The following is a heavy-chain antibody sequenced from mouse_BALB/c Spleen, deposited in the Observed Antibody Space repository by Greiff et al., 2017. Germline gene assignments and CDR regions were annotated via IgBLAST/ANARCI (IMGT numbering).Heavy chain of an antibody. J-gene: IGHJ4*01. V-gene: IGHV5-17*02. Sequence: EVKLVESGGGLVQPGGSRKLSCAASGFTFSSFGMHWVRQAPEKGLEWVAYISSGSSTIYYADTVKGRFTISRDNPKNTLFLQMTSLRSEDTAMYYCARPTVYAMDYWGQGTSVTVSS. CDR1: GFTFSSFG. D-gene: IGHD1-1*01. CDR2: ISSGSSTI. CDR3: ARPTVYAMDY.